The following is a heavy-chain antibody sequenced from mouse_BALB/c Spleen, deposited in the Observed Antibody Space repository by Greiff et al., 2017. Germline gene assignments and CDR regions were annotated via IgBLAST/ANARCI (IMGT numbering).Heavy chain of an antibody. CDR1: GFAFSSYD. J-gene: IGHJ4*01. CDR3: ARPYDYYAMDY. Sequence: EVMLVESGGGLVKPGGSLKLSCAASGFAFSSYDMSWVRQTPEKRLEWVAYISSGGGSTYYPDTVKGRFTISRDNAKNTLYLQMSSLKSEDTAMYYCARPYDYYAMDYWGQGTSVTVSS. CDR2: ISSGGGST. D-gene: IGHD6-5*01. V-gene: IGHV5-12-1*01.